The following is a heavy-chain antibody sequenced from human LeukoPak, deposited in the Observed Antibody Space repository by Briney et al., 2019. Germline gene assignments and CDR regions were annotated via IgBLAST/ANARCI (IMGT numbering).Heavy chain of an antibody. D-gene: IGHD3-10*01. CDR3: ARDPKYYYGSGSSPHWV. CDR2: IYYSGST. V-gene: IGHV4-30-4*01. J-gene: IGHJ6*02. CDR1: GGSISSGDYY. Sequence: SETLSLTCTVSGGSISSGDYYWCWIRQPPGKGLEWIGYIYYSGSTYYNPSLKSRVTISVDTSKNQFSLKLSSVTAADTAVYYCARDPKYYYGSGSSPHWVWGQGTTVTVSS.